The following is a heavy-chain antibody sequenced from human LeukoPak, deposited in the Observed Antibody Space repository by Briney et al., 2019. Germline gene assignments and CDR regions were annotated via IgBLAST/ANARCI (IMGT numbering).Heavy chain of an antibody. CDR1: GFTFSTYG. CDR3: AKAPRYIAARQSHFDY. V-gene: IGHV3-30*18. J-gene: IGHJ4*02. D-gene: IGHD6-6*01. CDR2: IAYDGSNI. Sequence: GGSLRLSCAASGFTFSTYGMHWVRQAPGKGLEWVAVIAYDGSNIHYADSVKGRFTISRDNSKKTLYLQMNSLRAEDTAVYYCAKAPRYIAARQSHFDYWGQGTLVTVSS.